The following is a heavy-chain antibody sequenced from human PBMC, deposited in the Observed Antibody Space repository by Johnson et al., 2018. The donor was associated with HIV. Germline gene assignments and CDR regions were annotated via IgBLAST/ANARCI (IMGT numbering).Heavy chain of an antibody. CDR1: GFTFSNAW. Sequence: EQLVESGGGLVKPGGSLRLSCAASGFTFSNAWMSWVRQAPGKGLEWVSVIYSGGSTYYADSVKGRFTISRDNSKNTLPLQMNSLGAEDTALYYCASEPLGMVSDYDRRTAAHAFDIWGQGTMVTVSS. J-gene: IGHJ3*02. CDR2: IYSGGST. D-gene: IGHD5-18*01. CDR3: ASEPLGMVSDYDRRTAAHAFDI. V-gene: IGHV3-66*01.